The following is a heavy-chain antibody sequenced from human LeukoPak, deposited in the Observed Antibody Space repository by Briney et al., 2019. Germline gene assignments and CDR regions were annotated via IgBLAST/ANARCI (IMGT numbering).Heavy chain of an antibody. Sequence: SETLSLTCTVSGGSISSYYWSWIRQPPGKGLEWIGYIYYSGSTNYNPSLKSRVTISVDTSKNQFSLTLSSVTAADTAVYYCARSGIDYSYYYGMDVWGQGTTVTVSS. V-gene: IGHV4-59*08. D-gene: IGHD1-26*01. CDR3: ARSGIDYSYYYGMDV. CDR1: GGSISSYY. CDR2: IYYSGST. J-gene: IGHJ6*02.